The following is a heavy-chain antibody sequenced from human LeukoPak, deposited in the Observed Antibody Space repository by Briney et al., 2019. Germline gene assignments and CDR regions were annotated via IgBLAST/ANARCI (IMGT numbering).Heavy chain of an antibody. J-gene: IGHJ4*02. CDR1: GGSLSNYY. Sequence: PSETLSLTCAVYGGSLSNYYWSWIRQPPGKGLEWIGEINQSGRTNYNPSLKSRVTISVDTSKNQFSLKLSSVTAADTAVYYCARTMGVIDFDYWGQGTLVTVSS. CDR2: INQSGRT. V-gene: IGHV4-34*01. D-gene: IGHD2-21*01. CDR3: ARTMGVIDFDY.